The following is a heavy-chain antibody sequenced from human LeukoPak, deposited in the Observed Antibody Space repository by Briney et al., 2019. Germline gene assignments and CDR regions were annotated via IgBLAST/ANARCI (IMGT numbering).Heavy chain of an antibody. D-gene: IGHD5-12*01. V-gene: IGHV3-48*03. Sequence: PGGSLRLSCAASGFTFSSYEMNWVRQAPGKGLEWVSYISGSGHTIYYADSVKGRFTISRDDAQNSLYLQMNSLRAEDTAVYYCAKAYSGYDHWGQGTLVTVSS. CDR2: ISGSGHTI. CDR3: AKAYSGYDH. CDR1: GFTFSSYE. J-gene: IGHJ4*02.